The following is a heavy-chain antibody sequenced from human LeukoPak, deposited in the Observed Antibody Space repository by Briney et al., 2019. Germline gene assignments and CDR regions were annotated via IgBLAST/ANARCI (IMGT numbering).Heavy chain of an antibody. V-gene: IGHV3-7*01. CDR3: ARSSGTFWSYYFPLDF. D-gene: IGHD3-3*01. J-gene: IGHJ4*02. Sequence: QPGGSLRLSCAASGFTFSSYWMSWVRQAPGKGLEWVANIKQDGSEKYYADSVKGRFTISRDNAKNSLYLQMNSLRAEDTAVYYCARSSGTFWSYYFPLDFWGQGTLVTVSS. CDR2: IKQDGSEK. CDR1: GFTFSSYW.